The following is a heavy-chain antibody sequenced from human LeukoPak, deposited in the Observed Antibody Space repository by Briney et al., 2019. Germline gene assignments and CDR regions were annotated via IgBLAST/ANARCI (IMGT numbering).Heavy chain of an antibody. D-gene: IGHD3-3*01. CDR1: GYTFTSYY. CDR3: ARQLRFLEWLLNDY. J-gene: IGHJ4*02. Sequence: ASVKVSCKASGYTFTSYYMHWVRQAPGQGLEWMGIINPSGGSTSYAQKFQGRVTMTRDTSISTAYMELSRLRSDDTAVYYCARQLRFLEWLLNDYWGQGTLVTVSS. V-gene: IGHV1-46*01. CDR2: INPSGGST.